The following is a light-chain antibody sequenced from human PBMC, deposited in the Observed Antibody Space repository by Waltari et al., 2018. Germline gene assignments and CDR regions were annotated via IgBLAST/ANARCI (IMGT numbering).Light chain of an antibody. V-gene: IGLV2-14*03. CDR3: SSYTSSTTVV. J-gene: IGLJ2*01. CDR2: DVS. Sequence: QSALTQPASVSGSPGQSITISCTGTSSDVGTYNFVSWYQQHPGKAPKLMIYDVSNRPSGVSNRFSASKSGNTASQTISGLQTEDEADYYCSSYTSSTTVVFGGGTKLTVL. CDR1: SSDVGTYNF.